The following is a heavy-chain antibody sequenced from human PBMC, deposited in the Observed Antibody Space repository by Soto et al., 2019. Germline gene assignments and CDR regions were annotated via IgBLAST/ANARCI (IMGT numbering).Heavy chain of an antibody. V-gene: IGHV3-23*01. D-gene: IGHD1-26*01. J-gene: IGHJ5*02. CDR1: GFTFTNYA. Sequence: EVQLSESGGDLRQPGGSLRLSCAASGFTFTNYAMTWVRQTPGKGLEWVSGISASGGLKYYADSVRGRFTVSRDNSKNILCLQMDNLTDEDTGLYYCAREVGAPSGWLDPCGEGTQVTVSS. CDR3: AREVGAPSGWLDP. CDR2: ISASGGLK.